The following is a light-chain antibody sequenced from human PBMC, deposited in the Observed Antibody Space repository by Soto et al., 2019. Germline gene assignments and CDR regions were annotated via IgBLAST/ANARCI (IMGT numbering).Light chain of an antibody. CDR1: QSVSST. CDR3: QQCNHWPWT. J-gene: IGKJ1*01. CDR2: SAS. Sequence: EIVMTQSPATLSVSPGERVTLSCRASQSVSSTLAWYQQKPGQAPRLLIYSASTRPTGIPARFSGSGSGTQFTLTISSLQSEDFAVYYCQQCNHWPWTFGQGTKVEIK. V-gene: IGKV3-15*01.